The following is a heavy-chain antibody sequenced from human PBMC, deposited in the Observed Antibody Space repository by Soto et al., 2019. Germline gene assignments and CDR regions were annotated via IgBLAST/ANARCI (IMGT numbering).Heavy chain of an antibody. J-gene: IGHJ6*03. CDR1: GGSISSYY. V-gene: IGHV4-59*01. CDR2: IYYSGST. Sequence: LSLTCTVSGGSISSYYWSWIRQPPGKGLEWIGYIYYSGSTNYNPSLKSRVTISVDTSKNQFSLKLSSVTAADTAVYYCARGSPSLYYYYYYMDVWGKGTTVTVSS. CDR3: ARGSPSLYYYYYYMDV.